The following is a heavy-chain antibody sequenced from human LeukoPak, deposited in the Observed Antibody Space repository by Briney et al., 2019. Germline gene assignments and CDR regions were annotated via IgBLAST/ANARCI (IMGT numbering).Heavy chain of an antibody. CDR3: ARSRPYYYYGMDV. CDR1: GFTFSSYE. CDR2: ISSSGSTI. J-gene: IGHJ6*02. V-gene: IGHV3-48*03. Sequence: GGSLRLFCAASGFTFSSYEMNWVRQATGKGLEWVSYISSSGSTIYYADSVKGRFTISRDNAKNSLYLQMNSLRAEDTAVYYCARSRPYYYYGMDVWGQGTTVTVSS.